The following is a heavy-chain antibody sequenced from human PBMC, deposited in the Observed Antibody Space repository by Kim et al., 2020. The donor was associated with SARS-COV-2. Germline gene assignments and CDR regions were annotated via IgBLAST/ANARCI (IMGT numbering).Heavy chain of an antibody. J-gene: IGHJ6*02. D-gene: IGHD1-26*01. CDR1: GGTFSSYA. CDR2: IIPIFGTA. CDR3: ARSRVGDNYYYGMDV. Sequence: SVKVSCKASGGTFSSYAISWVRQAPGQGLEWMGGIIPIFGTANYAQKFQGRVTITADESTSTAYMELSSLRSEDTAVYYCARSRVGDNYYYGMDVWGQGTTVTVSS. V-gene: IGHV1-69*13.